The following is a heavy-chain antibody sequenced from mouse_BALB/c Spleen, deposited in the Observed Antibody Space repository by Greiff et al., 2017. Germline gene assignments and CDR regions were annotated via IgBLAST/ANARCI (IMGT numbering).Heavy chain of an antibody. J-gene: IGHJ3*01. Sequence: EVQVVESGGGLVKPGGSLKLSCAASGFAFSSYDMSWVRQTPEKRLEWVAYISSGGGSTYYPDTVKGRFTISRDNAKNTLYLQMSSLKSEDTAMYYCARPRQLGLPFAYWGQGTLVTVSA. CDR2: ISSGGGST. V-gene: IGHV5-12-1*01. CDR1: GFAFSSYD. D-gene: IGHD3-2*01. CDR3: ARPRQLGLPFAY.